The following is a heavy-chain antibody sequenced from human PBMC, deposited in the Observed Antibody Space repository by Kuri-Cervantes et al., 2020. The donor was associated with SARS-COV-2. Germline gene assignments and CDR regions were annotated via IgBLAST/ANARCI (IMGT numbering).Heavy chain of an antibody. Sequence: SETLSLTCTVSGGSISSYYWSWIRQPAGKGLEWIGRIYTSGSTNYNPSLKSRVTMSVDTSKNQFSLKLSSVTAADTAVYYCARDFDYYDSSGYLRGRHYYYYMDVWGKGTTVTVSS. V-gene: IGHV4-4*07. D-gene: IGHD3-22*01. CDR1: GGSISSYY. J-gene: IGHJ6*03. CDR3: ARDFDYYDSSGYLRGRHYYYYMDV. CDR2: IYTSGST.